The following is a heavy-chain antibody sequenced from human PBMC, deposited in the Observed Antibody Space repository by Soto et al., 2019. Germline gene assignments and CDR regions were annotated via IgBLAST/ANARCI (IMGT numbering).Heavy chain of an antibody. V-gene: IGHV3-48*02. Sequence: EVQLVESGGDLVQPGGSLRLSCAASGFIFSDYTMTWVRQAPGRGLEFVSHISSSGDAIFYAESVQGRFTVSRDNDKNSLYLQMNSLRDDDTAVYFCARDHGGSTWFVGVYYFFGMDVWGQGTAVTVSS. CDR3: ARDHGGSTWFVGVYYFFGMDV. CDR2: ISSSGDAI. J-gene: IGHJ6*02. D-gene: IGHD6-13*01. CDR1: GFIFSDYT.